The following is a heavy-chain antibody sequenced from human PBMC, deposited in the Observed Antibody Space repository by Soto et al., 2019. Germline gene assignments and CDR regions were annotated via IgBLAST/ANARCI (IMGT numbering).Heavy chain of an antibody. J-gene: IGHJ6*03. V-gene: IGHV4-59*01. D-gene: IGHD2-15*01. Sequence: QVQLQESRPGLVKPSETLFLTCTVSGGSISSYYWSWIRQPPGKGLEWIGYIYYCGSTKYNPALMSRVTIAVESSKNLSSLKLCPVTAAATVVSCCARVRGYCSSGSCYSGNFSYYYYKDVWGKGTTLTVAS. CDR2: IYYCGST. CDR1: GGSISSYY. CDR3: ARVRGYCSSGSCYSGNFSYYYYKDV.